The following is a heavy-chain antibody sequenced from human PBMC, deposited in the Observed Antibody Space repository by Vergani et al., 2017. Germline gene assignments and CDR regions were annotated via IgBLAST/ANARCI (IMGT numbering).Heavy chain of an antibody. J-gene: IGHJ3*02. Sequence: QVQLVQSGAEVKKPGSSVKVSCKASGGTFSSYAISWVRQAPGQGLEWMGGIIPIFGTANYAQKFQGRVTITADESTSTAYMELSSLGSEDTAVYYCAREGSCCEDYGSAYPKTDAFDIWGQGTMVTVSS. CDR1: GGTFSSYA. V-gene: IGHV1-69*01. D-gene: IGHD3-10*01. CDR2: IIPIFGTA. CDR3: AREGSCCEDYGSAYPKTDAFDI.